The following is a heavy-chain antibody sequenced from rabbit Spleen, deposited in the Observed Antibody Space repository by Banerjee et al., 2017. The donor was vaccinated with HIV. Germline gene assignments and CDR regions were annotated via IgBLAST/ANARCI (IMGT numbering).Heavy chain of an antibody. Sequence: QSLEESGGDLVQPGASLTLTCTASGFSFSSTYWICWVRQAPGKGLEWIACIYTGSSITIAYASWAKGRFSISKTSSTTVTLQMTSLTAADTATYFCARDPRGSNNGNFYGMDLWGPGTLVTVS. J-gene: IGHJ6*01. CDR3: ARDPRGSNNGNFYGMDL. D-gene: IGHD4-2*01. CDR2: IYTGSSITI. V-gene: IGHV1S40*01. CDR1: GFSFSSTYW.